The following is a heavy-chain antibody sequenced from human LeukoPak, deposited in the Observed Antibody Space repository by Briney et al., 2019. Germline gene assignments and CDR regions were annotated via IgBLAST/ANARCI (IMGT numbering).Heavy chain of an antibody. Sequence: ASVKVPCKASGYTFTSYDINWVRQATGQGLEWMGWMNPNSGNTGYAQKFQGRVTMTRNTSISTAYMELSSLRSEDTAVYYCARVTKKQQLVLHYWGQGTLVTVSS. V-gene: IGHV1-8*01. CDR3: ARVTKKQQLVLHY. J-gene: IGHJ4*02. D-gene: IGHD6-13*01. CDR1: GYTFTSYD. CDR2: MNPNSGNT.